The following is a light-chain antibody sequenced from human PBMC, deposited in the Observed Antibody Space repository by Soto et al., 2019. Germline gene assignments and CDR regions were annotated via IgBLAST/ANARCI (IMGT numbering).Light chain of an antibody. CDR1: QSVSSH. Sequence: EIVLTQSPGTLSLSPGEGATLSCRASQSVSSHLAWYQQKPGQAPRLLIYGASNRATGFPDRFSGSVSGTDFTLTISRLEPEDLAVYYCQQYGSSWKFGQGTKLEI. CDR2: GAS. V-gene: IGKV3-20*01. J-gene: IGKJ1*01. CDR3: QQYGSSWK.